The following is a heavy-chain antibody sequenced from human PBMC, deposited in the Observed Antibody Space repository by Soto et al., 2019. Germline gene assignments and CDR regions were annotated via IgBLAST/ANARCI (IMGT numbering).Heavy chain of an antibody. CDR3: ARGPGSGWYDY. V-gene: IGHV4-31*03. Sequence: HVRLQESGPGLVKPSQTLSLTCTVSGGSISSGDYYWSWIRQHPGKGLEWIGYIYYSGSTYYNPSLKSRVTISVGTSKNQFSLKLSSVTAADTAVYYCARGPGSGWYDYWGQGTLVTVSP. D-gene: IGHD6-19*01. CDR1: GGSISSGDYY. CDR2: IYYSGST. J-gene: IGHJ4*02.